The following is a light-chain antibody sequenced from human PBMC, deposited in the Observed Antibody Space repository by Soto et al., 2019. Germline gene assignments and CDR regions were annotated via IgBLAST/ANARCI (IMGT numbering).Light chain of an antibody. CDR3: SSYTTSDTLV. J-gene: IGLJ1*01. CDR2: EVS. CDR1: SSDIGGYDY. Sequence: QSALTQPASVSGSPGQSITISCTGTSSDIGGYDYVSWYQQHPGKAPKLMIYEVSHRPSGVSNRFSGSKSDNTASLTISGLQAEDESEYYCSSYTTSDTLVFGSGTKVPS. V-gene: IGLV2-14*01.